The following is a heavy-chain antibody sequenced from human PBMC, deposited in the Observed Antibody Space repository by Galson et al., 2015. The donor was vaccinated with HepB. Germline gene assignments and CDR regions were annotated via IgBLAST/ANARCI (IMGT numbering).Heavy chain of an antibody. D-gene: IGHD6-13*01. CDR1: GFTFTVYY. CDR3: ATIAMDAIDI. Sequence: SLRLSCAASGFTFTVYYMSWIRQAPGKGLEWLSYISGSGSAVYYEDSVQGRFTISRDNAKNSLYLQMSSLRAEDTALYYCATIAMDAIDIWGQGTMVTVSS. V-gene: IGHV3-11*01. J-gene: IGHJ3*02. CDR2: ISGSGSAV.